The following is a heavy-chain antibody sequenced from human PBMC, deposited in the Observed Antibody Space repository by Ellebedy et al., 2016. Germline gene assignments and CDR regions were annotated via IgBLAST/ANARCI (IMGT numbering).Heavy chain of an antibody. D-gene: IGHD6-19*01. CDR1: GFDFYRYS. V-gene: IGHV3-74*03. J-gene: IGHJ4*02. CDR2: INSDGSDT. Sequence: GGSLRLSXAASGFDFYRYSMHWVRQVPGKGLVWLSRINSDGSDTVYADSVKGRFTISRDDAKNTLYLEMNSLSAEDSGIYYCARVSWSSGYDGLLDKWGQGTLVTVSS. CDR3: ARVSWSSGYDGLLDK.